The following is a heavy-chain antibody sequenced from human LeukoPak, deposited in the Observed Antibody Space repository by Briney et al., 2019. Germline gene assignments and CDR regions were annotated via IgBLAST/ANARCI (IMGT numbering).Heavy chain of an antibody. V-gene: IGHV4-34*01. J-gene: IGHJ4*02. D-gene: IGHD2-21*02. CDR1: GGSFSGYY. CDR3: ARRRIVVVTAYTGHFDY. Sequence: PSETLSLTCAVYGGSFSGYYWSWIRQPPGKGLEWIGEINHSGSTNYNPSLKSRVTISVDTSKNQFSLKLSSVTAADTAVYYCARRRIVVVTAYTGHFDYWGQGTLVTVSS. CDR2: INHSGST.